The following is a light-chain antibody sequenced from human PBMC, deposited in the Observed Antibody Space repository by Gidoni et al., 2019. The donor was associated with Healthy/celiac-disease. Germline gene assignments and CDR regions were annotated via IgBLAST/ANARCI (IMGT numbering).Light chain of an antibody. CDR3: QVWDSSSDHVV. J-gene: IGLJ2*01. V-gene: IGLV3-21*02. CDR2: DDS. CDR1: HIGSKS. Sequence: SYVLTQPLPVSVAPGQTARITCGGNHIGSKSVHWYQQNPGQAPVLVVYDDSDRPSGIPERFSGSNSGNTATLTISRVEAGDEADDYCQVWDSSSDHVVFGGGTKLTVL.